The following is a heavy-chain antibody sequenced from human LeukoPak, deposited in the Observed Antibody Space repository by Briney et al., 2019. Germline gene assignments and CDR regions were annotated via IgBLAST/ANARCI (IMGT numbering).Heavy chain of an antibody. Sequence: PGGSLRLSCAASGFTFSSYAMSWVRQAPGKGLEWVSSISGSGGSTYYADSVKGRLTISRDNSKNTLYLQMSSLRAEDTAVYYCAKVRFLGYYYMDVWGKGTTVTVSS. J-gene: IGHJ6*03. CDR2: ISGSGGST. CDR1: GFTFSSYA. CDR3: AKVRFLGYYYMDV. D-gene: IGHD3-3*01. V-gene: IGHV3-23*01.